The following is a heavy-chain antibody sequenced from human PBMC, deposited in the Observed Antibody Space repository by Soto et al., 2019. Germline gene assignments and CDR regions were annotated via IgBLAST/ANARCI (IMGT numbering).Heavy chain of an antibody. CDR1: GFTFRDYY. D-gene: IGHD2-8*01. CDR3: ARLVDCTHGVCSYGVDV. J-gene: IGHJ6*02. CDR2: VSSISSYI. V-gene: IGHV3-11*06. Sequence: PGGSLRLSCAASGFTFRDYYMSWIRQAPGKGLGWVSYVSSISSYINYADSVKGRFTISRDNAKNSLYLQMNSLRAEDTAVYYCARLVDCTHGVCSYGVDVWGQGTTVTVSS.